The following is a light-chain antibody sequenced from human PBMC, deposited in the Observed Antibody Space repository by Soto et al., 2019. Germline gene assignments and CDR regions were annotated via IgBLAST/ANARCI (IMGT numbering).Light chain of an antibody. CDR2: DVS. J-gene: IGLJ1*01. V-gene: IGLV2-14*01. CDR3: SSYTSSSTLYV. Sequence: QSVLTQPASVSGPPGQSITISCTGTSSEVGGYNYVSWYQQHPGKATKLMIYDVSNRPSGVSNRFSGSKSGNTASLTVSGLQAEDEADYYCSSYTSSSTLYVFGTGTKVTVL. CDR1: SSEVGGYNY.